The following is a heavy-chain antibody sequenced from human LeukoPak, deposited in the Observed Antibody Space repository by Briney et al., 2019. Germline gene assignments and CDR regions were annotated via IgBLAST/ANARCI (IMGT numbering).Heavy chain of an antibody. V-gene: IGHV1-2*02. J-gene: IGHJ4*02. D-gene: IGHD3-10*01. CDR2: INPNSGGT. Sequence: ASVRVSCTASGYTFTGYYMHWVRQAPGQGLEWMGWINPNSGGTNYAQKFQGRVTMTRDTSTSTAHMELRSLRSEHTAVYYCAREPSPMVRGYSPAYWGQGTLVTVSS. CDR3: AREPSPMVRGYSPAY. CDR1: GYTFTGYY.